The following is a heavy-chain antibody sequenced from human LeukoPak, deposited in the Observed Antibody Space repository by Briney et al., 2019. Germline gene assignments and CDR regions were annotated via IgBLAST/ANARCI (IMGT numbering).Heavy chain of an antibody. CDR1: GFSFSSYW. Sequence: PGGSLRLSCAASGFSFSSYWMSWVREAPGKGLEWVANIKQDGSEKYYVDSVKGRFTISRDNAKNSLYLQMNSLRAEDTAVYYCAKDQVRGYSYGIKDYWGQGTLVTDSS. CDR3: AKDQVRGYSYGIKDY. D-gene: IGHD5-18*01. J-gene: IGHJ4*02. CDR2: IKQDGSEK. V-gene: IGHV3-7*01.